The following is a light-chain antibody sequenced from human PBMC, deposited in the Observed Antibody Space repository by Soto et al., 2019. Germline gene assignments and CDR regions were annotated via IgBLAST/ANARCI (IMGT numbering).Light chain of an antibody. J-gene: IGKJ1*01. Sequence: EIVLTQSPGTLSLSPGERATLSCRASQSVSSSYLAWYQQKPGQAPRLLIYGASSRATGIPDRFSGSGSGTDFTVTISRLEPEDFAVYYWQQYGSSRTFGQGTKVESK. V-gene: IGKV3-20*01. CDR1: QSVSSSY. CDR3: QQYGSSRT. CDR2: GAS.